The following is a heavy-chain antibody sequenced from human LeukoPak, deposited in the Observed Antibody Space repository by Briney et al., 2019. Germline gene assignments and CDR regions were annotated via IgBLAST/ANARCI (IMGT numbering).Heavy chain of an antibody. CDR3: ARGRGYSYDYYYYGMDV. CDR2: INHSGGT. V-gene: IGHV4-34*01. D-gene: IGHD5-18*01. J-gene: IGHJ6*02. CDR1: GGSFSGYY. Sequence: SETLSLTCAVYGGSFSGYYWSWIRQPPGKGLEWIGEINHSGGTNYNPSLKSRVTISVDTSKNQFSLKLSSVTAADTAVYYCARGRGYSYDYYYYGMDVWGQGTTVTVSS.